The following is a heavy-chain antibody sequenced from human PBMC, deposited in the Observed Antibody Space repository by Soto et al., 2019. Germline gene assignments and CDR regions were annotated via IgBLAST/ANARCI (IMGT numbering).Heavy chain of an antibody. CDR3: ARIGVSSGHESPDFDS. J-gene: IGHJ4*02. CDR1: GYTFTVYY. D-gene: IGHD3-16*01. CDR2: ISGFNGNT. V-gene: IGHV1-18*04. Sequence: GASVKVSCKASGYTFTVYYMHWVRQAPGQGLEWMGWISGFNGNTNYAADLQGRVTMTTDTSTRTAYMELRGLRSDDTAVYYCARIGVSSGHESPDFDSWGQGTLVTVSS.